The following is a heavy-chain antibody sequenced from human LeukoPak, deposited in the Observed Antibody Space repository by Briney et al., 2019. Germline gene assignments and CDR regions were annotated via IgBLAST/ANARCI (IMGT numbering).Heavy chain of an antibody. J-gene: IGHJ6*03. CDR3: ARSRGEWLRFHYYYMDV. V-gene: IGHV1-69*05. Sequence: SVKVSCKASGGTFSSYAISWVRQAPGQGLEWMGGIIPIFGTANYAQKFQGRVTITTDESTSTAYMELSSLRSEDMAVYYCARSRGEWLRFHYYYMDVWGKGTTVTVSS. CDR1: GGTFSSYA. D-gene: IGHD5-12*01. CDR2: IIPIFGTA.